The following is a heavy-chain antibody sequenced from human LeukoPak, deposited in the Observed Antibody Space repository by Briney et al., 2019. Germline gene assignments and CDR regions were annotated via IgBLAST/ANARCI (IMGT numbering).Heavy chain of an antibody. Sequence: GGSLRLSCVASGFTFSSHSINWVRQAPGKGLEWIATVTSTNKIHYADSVKFRFTISRDNAENSVYLQMNSLRDEDTAVYSCARAQTLFWEFDGFDIWGRGTKVTVSS. CDR1: GFTFSSHS. CDR2: VTSTNKI. CDR3: ARAQTLFWEFDGFDI. D-gene: IGHD3-3*01. V-gene: IGHV3-69-1*01. J-gene: IGHJ3*02.